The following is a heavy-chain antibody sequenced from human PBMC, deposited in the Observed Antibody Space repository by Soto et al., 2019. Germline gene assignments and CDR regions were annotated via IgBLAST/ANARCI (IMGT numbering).Heavy chain of an antibody. V-gene: IGHV3-7*01. Sequence: EVQLVESGGGLVQHGGSLRLSCAASGFTFSSYWMSWVRQAPGKGLEWVANIKQDGSEKYYVDSVKGRFTISRDNAKNSLYLQMNSLRAEDTAVYYCARDPDVTIFGVVTSIADYWGQGTLVTVSS. CDR2: IKQDGSEK. CDR3: ARDPDVTIFGVVTSIADY. J-gene: IGHJ4*02. CDR1: GFTFSSYW. D-gene: IGHD3-3*01.